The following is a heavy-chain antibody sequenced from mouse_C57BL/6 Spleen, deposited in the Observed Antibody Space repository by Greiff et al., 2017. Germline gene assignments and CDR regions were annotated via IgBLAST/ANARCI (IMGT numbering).Heavy chain of an antibody. D-gene: IGHD4-1*01. CDR1: GYTFTDYE. CDR3: TSLGLFAY. CDR2: IDPETGGT. Sequence: VKLVESGAELVRPGASVTLSCKASGYTFTDYEMHWVKQTPVHGLEWIGAIDPETGGTAYNQKFKGKAILTADKSSSTAYMELRSLTSEDSAVYYCTSLGLFAYWGQGTLVTVSA. V-gene: IGHV1-15*01. J-gene: IGHJ3*01.